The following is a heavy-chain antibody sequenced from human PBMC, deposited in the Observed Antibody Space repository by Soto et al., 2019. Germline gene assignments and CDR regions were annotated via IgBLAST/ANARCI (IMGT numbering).Heavy chain of an antibody. CDR1: GFTFSSYS. Sequence: PGGSLRLSCAASGFTFSSYSMNWVRQAPGKGLEWVSGISWNSGSIGYADSVKGRFTISRDNAKNSLYLQMNSLRAEDTALYYCAKXTHLEWLLYLFPTAGGGMDVWGQGTTVTVSS. V-gene: IGHV3-9*01. CDR3: AKXTHLEWLLYLFPTAGGGMDV. CDR2: ISWNSGSI. J-gene: IGHJ6*02. D-gene: IGHD3-3*01.